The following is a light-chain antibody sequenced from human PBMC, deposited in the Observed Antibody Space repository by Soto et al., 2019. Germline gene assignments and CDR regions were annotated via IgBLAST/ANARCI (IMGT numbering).Light chain of an antibody. J-gene: IGKJ5*01. CDR2: GAS. V-gene: IGKV3-20*01. CDR3: RQYGRSGT. Sequence: EIVLTQCPGTLSLSPGERATLSCRASQSVSNNYLAWYQQKPGQAPSLPIYGASNRATGNPDRFSVMGCGTDCTLTISRLEPEDFAVYYCRQYGRSGTFGQGTLWRL. CDR1: QSVSNNY.